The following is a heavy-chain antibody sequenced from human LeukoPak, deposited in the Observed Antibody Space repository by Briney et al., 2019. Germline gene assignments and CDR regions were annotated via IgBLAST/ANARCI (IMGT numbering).Heavy chain of an antibody. CDR1: GFTFGDYY. CDR2: ISNSGSTI. D-gene: IGHD1-26*01. Sequence: GGSLRLSCAASGFTFGDYYMSWIRQAPGKGLEWVSYISNSGSTIYYADSLKGRFTISRDNAKNSLYLQMNTLRAEDTAVYYCARDRFSGSYPLDYWGQGTLVTVSS. CDR3: ARDRFSGSYPLDY. J-gene: IGHJ4*02. V-gene: IGHV3-11*01.